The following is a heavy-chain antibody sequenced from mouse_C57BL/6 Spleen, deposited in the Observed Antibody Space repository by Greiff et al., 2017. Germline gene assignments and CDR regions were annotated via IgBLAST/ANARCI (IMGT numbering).Heavy chain of an antibody. D-gene: IGHD1-1*01. Sequence: QVHVKQSGAELVKPGASVKMSCKASGYTFTTYSIEWMKLNHGKGLEWIGHFHPYHDDTNYNEKFKGKATLTVEKSSSTAYLELSRLTSDDSAVYYCARGCYGSSYWYFDVWGTGTTVTVSS. J-gene: IGHJ1*03. CDR2: FHPYHDDT. CDR1: GYTFTTYS. CDR3: ARGCYGSSYWYFDV. V-gene: IGHV1-47*01.